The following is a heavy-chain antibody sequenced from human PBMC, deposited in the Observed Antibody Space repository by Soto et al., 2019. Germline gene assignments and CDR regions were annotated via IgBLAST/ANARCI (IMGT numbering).Heavy chain of an antibody. Sequence: ASVKVSCKASGYTFTSYGISWVRQAPGQGLEWMGWISAYNGNTNYAQKLQGRVTMTTDTSTSTAYMEPRSLRSDDTAVYYCARADIVVVVAATPLWFDPWGQGTLVTVSS. D-gene: IGHD2-15*01. CDR2: ISAYNGNT. V-gene: IGHV1-18*01. CDR1: GYTFTSYG. CDR3: ARADIVVVVAATPLWFDP. J-gene: IGHJ5*02.